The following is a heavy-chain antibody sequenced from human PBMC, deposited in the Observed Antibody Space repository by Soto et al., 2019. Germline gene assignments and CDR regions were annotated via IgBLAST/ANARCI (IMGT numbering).Heavy chain of an antibody. CDR3: AAGGGYTYGRGMDV. D-gene: IGHD5-18*01. V-gene: IGHV1-3*05. CDR2: INAGNGNT. J-gene: IGHJ6*02. Sequence: QVQLVQSGAEEKKPGASVKVSCKASGYTFTSYAMHWVRQAPGQRLEWMGWINAGNGNTKYSQKFRGRVTFTRDTSASTAYMELSSLRSEDTAVYYCAAGGGYTYGRGMDVWGQGTTVTVSS. CDR1: GYTFTSYA.